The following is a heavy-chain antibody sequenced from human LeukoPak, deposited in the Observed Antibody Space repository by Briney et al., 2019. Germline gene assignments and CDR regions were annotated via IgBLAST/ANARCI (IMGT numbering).Heavy chain of an antibody. V-gene: IGHV4-34*01. CDR2: INHSGST. Sequence: PSETLSLTCAVYGGSFSGYYWSWIRQPPEKGLEWIGEINHSGSTNYNPSLKSRVTISVDTSKNQFSLKLSSVTAADTAVYYCARVLYYFDYWGQGTLVTVSS. CDR3: ARVLYYFDY. D-gene: IGHD2-8*02. CDR1: GGSFSGYY. J-gene: IGHJ4*02.